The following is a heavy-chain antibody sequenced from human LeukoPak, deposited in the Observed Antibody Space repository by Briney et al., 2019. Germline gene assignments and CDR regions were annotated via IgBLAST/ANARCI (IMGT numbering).Heavy chain of an antibody. CDR1: GGTFSSYA. V-gene: IGHV1-69*06. Sequence: ASVKVSCKASGGTFSSYAISWVRQAPGQGLEWMGGIIPIFGTANYAQKFQGGVTITADKSTSTAYMELSSLRSEDTAVYYCARGTMVRGSHPTLFDYWGQGTLVTVSS. D-gene: IGHD3-10*01. CDR3: ARGTMVRGSHPTLFDY. J-gene: IGHJ4*02. CDR2: IIPIFGTA.